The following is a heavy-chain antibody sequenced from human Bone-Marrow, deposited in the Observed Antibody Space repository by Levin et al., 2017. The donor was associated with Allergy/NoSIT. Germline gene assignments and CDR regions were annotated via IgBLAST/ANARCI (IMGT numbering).Heavy chain of an antibody. J-gene: IGHJ6*02. CDR1: GYTFTSYD. D-gene: IGHD6-19*01. CDR2: MNPNSGNT. V-gene: IGHV1-8*01. Sequence: AASVKVSCKASGYTFTSYDINWVRQATGQGLEWMGWMNPNSGNTGYAQKFQGRVTMTRNTSISTAYMELSSLRSEDTAVYYCAREGYSSGWPFYYYYGMDVWGQGTTVTVSS. CDR3: AREGYSSGWPFYYYYGMDV.